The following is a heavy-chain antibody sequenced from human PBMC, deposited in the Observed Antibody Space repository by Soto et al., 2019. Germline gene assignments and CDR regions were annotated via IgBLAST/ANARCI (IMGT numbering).Heavy chain of an antibody. V-gene: IGHV1-18*01. J-gene: IGHJ4*02. CDR1: GYTFTNYC. CDR3: ARATVTTASYY. D-gene: IGHD4-17*01. CDR2: ISAYNGNT. Sequence: ASVKVSCKASGYTFTNYCISWVRQAPGQGLEWTGWISAYNGNTNYAQKLQGRVTMTTDTSTSTAYMELRSLRSDDTAVYYCARATVTTASYYWGQGTLVTVSS.